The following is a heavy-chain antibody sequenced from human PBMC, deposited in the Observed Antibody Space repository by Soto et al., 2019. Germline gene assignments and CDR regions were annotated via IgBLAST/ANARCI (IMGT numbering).Heavy chain of an antibody. V-gene: IGHV3-30*03. Sequence: QVQLVESGGGVVQPGRSLRLSCAASGFTFSSYGMHWVRQAPGKGLEWVAVISYDGSNKYYADSVKGRFTISRDTSKNTLYLQMNSLRAEDTAVYYCARDLWVYSSWSPIDYWGQGTLVTVSS. J-gene: IGHJ4*02. CDR3: ARDLWVYSSWSPIDY. D-gene: IGHD6-6*01. CDR2: ISYDGSNK. CDR1: GFTFSSYG.